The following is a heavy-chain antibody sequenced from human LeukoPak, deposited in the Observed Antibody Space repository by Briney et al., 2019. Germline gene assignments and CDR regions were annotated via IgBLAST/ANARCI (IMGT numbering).Heavy chain of an antibody. Sequence: LETLSLTCTVSGGSISSSSYYWGWIRQPPGKGLEWIGSIYYSGSTYYNPSLKSRVTISVDTSKNQFSLKLSSVTAADTAVYYCARAVVGETFDYWGQGTLVTVSS. V-gene: IGHV4-39*01. J-gene: IGHJ4*02. CDR1: GGSISSSSYY. D-gene: IGHD1-26*01. CDR3: ARAVVGETFDY. CDR2: IYYSGST.